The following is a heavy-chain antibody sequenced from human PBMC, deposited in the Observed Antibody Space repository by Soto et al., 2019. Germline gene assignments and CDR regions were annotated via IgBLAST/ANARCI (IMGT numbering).Heavy chain of an antibody. Sequence: EVQLLESGGGLVQPGGSLRLSCAASGFTLSSYAMTWVRQAPGKGLEWVSVISDSDNATYYADSVKGRLTISRDNSKNTLYLQLNSLRAEDTAVYYCATVVSSSAWSASDSWGQGTLVTVSA. D-gene: IGHD6-19*01. CDR2: ISDSDNAT. CDR1: GFTLSSYA. J-gene: IGHJ4*02. V-gene: IGHV3-23*01. CDR3: ATVVSSSAWSASDS.